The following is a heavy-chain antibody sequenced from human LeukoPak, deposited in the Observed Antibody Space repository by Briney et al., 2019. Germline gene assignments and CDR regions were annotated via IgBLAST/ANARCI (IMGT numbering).Heavy chain of an antibody. D-gene: IGHD3-22*01. CDR2: ISSSSSYI. Sequence: GGSLRLSCAASGFTFSSYSMNWVRQAPGKGLEWVSSISSSSSYIYYADSVKGRFTISRDNAKNSLYLQMNSLRAKDTAVYYCARGSPDYYDSSGYADYWGQGTLVTVSS. CDR3: ARGSPDYYDSSGYADY. V-gene: IGHV3-21*01. J-gene: IGHJ4*02. CDR1: GFTFSSYS.